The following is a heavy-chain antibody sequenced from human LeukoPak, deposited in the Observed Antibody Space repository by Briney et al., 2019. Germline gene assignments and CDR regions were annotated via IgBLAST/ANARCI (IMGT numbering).Heavy chain of an antibody. J-gene: IGHJ4*02. CDR2: INHNGNVN. CDR1: GFTFSSYW. Sequence: GGSLRLSCAASGFTFSSYWMNWARQAPGKGLEWVASINHNGNVNYYVDSVKGRFTISRDNSKNTLYLQMNSLRAEDTAVYYCAREGSGLDYWGQGTLVTVSS. CDR3: AREGSGLDY. V-gene: IGHV3-7*01. D-gene: IGHD3-3*01.